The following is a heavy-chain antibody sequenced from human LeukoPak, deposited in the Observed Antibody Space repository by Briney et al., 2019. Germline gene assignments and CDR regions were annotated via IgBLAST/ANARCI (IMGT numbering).Heavy chain of an antibody. D-gene: IGHD3-10*01. J-gene: IGHJ6*02. CDR1: GYTFTSYG. CDR3: ARDQTYYYGSGSSNYYYYYGMDV. CDR2: ISAYNGNT. Sequence: ASVEVSCKASGYTFTSYGISWVRQAPGQGLEWMGWISAYNGNTNYAQKLQGRVTMTTDTSTSTAYMELRSLRSDDTAVYYCARDQTYYYGSGSSNYYYYYGMDVWGQGTTVTVSS. V-gene: IGHV1-18*01.